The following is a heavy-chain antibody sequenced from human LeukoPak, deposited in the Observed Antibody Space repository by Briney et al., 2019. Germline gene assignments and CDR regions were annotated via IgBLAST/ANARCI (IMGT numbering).Heavy chain of an antibody. CDR1: GYTFTSYD. CDR2: MNPNSGNT. Sequence: GASVKVSCKASGYTFTSYDINWVRQATGQGLEWMGWMNPNSGNTGYAQKFQGRVTMTRNTSISTAYMELSSLRSEDTAVYYCARGVRLLWFGDLWYYYGMDVWGQGTTVTVSS. J-gene: IGHJ6*02. V-gene: IGHV1-8*01. CDR3: ARGVRLLWFGDLWYYYGMDV. D-gene: IGHD3-10*01.